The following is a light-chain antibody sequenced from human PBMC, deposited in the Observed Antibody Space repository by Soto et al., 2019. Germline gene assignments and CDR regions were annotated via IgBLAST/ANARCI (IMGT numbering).Light chain of an antibody. CDR2: GAS. Sequence: EVVLTQSPGTLSLSPGERATLSCRASQSVSSSNLAWYQQKPGQAPRLLIYGASNRATGTPDRFSGSGSGTEFTLTISRLEPEDFAVYYCQQYGTSQTFGQGTKVEIK. CDR1: QSVSSSN. CDR3: QQYGTSQT. J-gene: IGKJ1*01. V-gene: IGKV3-20*01.